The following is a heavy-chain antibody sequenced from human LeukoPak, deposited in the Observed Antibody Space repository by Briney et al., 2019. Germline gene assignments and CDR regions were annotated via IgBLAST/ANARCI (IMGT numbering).Heavy chain of an antibody. V-gene: IGHV3-73*01. CDR1: GFTFSGSA. D-gene: IGHD3-22*01. CDR2: IRSTANGYAT. CDR3: ARDNYDSSTPYYFDY. J-gene: IGHJ4*02. Sequence: PGGSLRLSCAASGFTFSGSALHWVRQASGKGLEWVGRIRSTANGYATAYAASVKGRFTISRDDSKNTAYLQMNSLRPEDTAVYYCARDNYDSSTPYYFDYWGQGTLVTVSS.